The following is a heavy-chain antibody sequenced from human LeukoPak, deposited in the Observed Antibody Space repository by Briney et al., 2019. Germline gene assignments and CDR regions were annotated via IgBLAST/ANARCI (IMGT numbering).Heavy chain of an antibody. CDR1: GFTFSSYA. J-gene: IGHJ4*02. CDR2: ISYDGSNK. Sequence: GGSLRLSCAASGFTFSSYAMHWVRQAPGKGLEWVAVISYDGSNKYYADSVRGRFTISRDNAKNSLYLQMNSLRAEDTAVYYCARDKIVGPTTLDYWGQGILVTVSS. CDR3: ARDKIVGPTTLDY. D-gene: IGHD1-26*01. V-gene: IGHV3-30-3*01.